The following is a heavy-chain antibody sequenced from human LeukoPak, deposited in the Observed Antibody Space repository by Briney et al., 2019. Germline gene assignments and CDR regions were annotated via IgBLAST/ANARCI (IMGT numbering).Heavy chain of an antibody. CDR2: IYYSGST. Sequence: SETLSLTCTVSGGSISSSSYYWGWIRQPPGKGLEWIGSIYYSGSTYYNPSLKSRVTISVDTSKNQFSLKLSSVTAADTAVYYCARAAAQITMVRGVIISPDAFDIWGQGTMVTVSS. CDR3: ARAAAQITMVRGVIISPDAFDI. V-gene: IGHV4-39*07. J-gene: IGHJ3*02. D-gene: IGHD3-10*01. CDR1: GGSISSSSYY.